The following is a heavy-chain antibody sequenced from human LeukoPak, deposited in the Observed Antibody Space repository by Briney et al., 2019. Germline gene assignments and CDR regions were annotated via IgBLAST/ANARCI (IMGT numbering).Heavy chain of an antibody. V-gene: IGHV1-8*03. J-gene: IGHJ4*02. Sequence: ASVKVSCKASGNTFTRYDINWVRQATGQGLEWMGWMNPNSGTTGNAQKFQGRVTITRNTSISTAYMELSSLKASDTAMYYCARRDCSSTSCYEVYFDYWGQGTLVTVSS. CDR3: ARRDCSSTSCYEVYFDY. CDR1: GNTFTRYD. D-gene: IGHD2-2*01. CDR2: MNPNSGTT.